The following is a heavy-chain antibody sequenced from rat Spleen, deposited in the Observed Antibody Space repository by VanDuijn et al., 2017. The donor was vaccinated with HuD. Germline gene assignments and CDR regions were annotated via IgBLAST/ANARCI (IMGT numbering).Heavy chain of an antibody. CDR1: GFTFSDYN. V-gene: IGHV5-7*01. CDR2: ISYDGSST. CDR3: ARHEGLYYGYNYGWFAY. Sequence: EVQLVESGGGLVQPGRSLKLSCAASGFTFSDYNMAWVRQAPKKGLEWVATISYDGSSTYYRDSVKGRFTISRDNAKSTLYLQMDSLRSEDTATYYCARHEGLYYGYNYGWFAYWGQGTLVTVSS. J-gene: IGHJ3*01. D-gene: IGHD1-9*01.